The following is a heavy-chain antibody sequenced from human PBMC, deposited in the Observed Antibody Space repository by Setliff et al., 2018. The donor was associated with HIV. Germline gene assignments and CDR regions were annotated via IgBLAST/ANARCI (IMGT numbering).Heavy chain of an antibody. CDR2: INHRGST. CDR3: ARHGDYSYFYYYYMDV. Sequence: KPSETLSLTCAVYGGSFSGYYWSWIRQPPGKGLEWIGEINHRGSTDYMPSLKGRVTISVDTSKNQFSLKLSSVTAADTAVYYCARHGDYSYFYYYYMDVWGKGTTVTVSS. CDR1: GGSFSGYY. D-gene: IGHD4-17*01. V-gene: IGHV4-34*01. J-gene: IGHJ6*03.